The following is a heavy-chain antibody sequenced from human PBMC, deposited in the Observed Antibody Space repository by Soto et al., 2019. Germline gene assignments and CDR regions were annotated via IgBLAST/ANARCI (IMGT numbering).Heavy chain of an antibody. CDR3: ARVKRMRGNFSGGSCYSLYYYYMDV. CDR2: INHSGST. V-gene: IGHV4-34*01. D-gene: IGHD2-15*01. Sequence: SETLSLTCAVYGGSFSGYYWSWIRQPPGKGLEWIGEINHSGSTNYNPSLKSRVTISVDASKNQFSLKLSSVTAADTAVYYCARVKRMRGNFSGGSCYSLYYYYMDVWGKGTTVTVSS. CDR1: GGSFSGYY. J-gene: IGHJ6*03.